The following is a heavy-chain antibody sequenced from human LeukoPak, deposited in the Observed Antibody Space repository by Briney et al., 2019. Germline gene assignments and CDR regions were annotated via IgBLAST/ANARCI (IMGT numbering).Heavy chain of an antibody. V-gene: IGHV3-21*04. CDR1: GFTFSSYS. CDR3: AKRPIFGELLYYFDY. CDR2: ISSSSSYI. D-gene: IGHD3-10*01. J-gene: IGHJ4*02. Sequence: GGSLRLSCAASGFTFSSYSMNWVRQAPGKGLEWVSSISSSSSYIYYADSVKGRFTISRDNSKNTLCLQMNSLRAEDTAIYYCAKRPIFGELLYYFDYWGQGTLVTVSS.